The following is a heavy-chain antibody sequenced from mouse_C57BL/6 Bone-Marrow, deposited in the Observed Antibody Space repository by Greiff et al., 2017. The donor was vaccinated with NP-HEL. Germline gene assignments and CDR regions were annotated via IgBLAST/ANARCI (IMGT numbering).Heavy chain of an antibody. V-gene: IGHV1-59*01. D-gene: IGHD1-1*01. CDR1: GYTFTSYW. CDR2: IDPSDSYT. J-gene: IGHJ2*01. Sequence: QVQLQQSGAELVRPGTSVKLSCKASGYTFTSYWMHWVKQRPGQGLEWIGVIDPSDSYTNYNQKFKGKATLTVDTSSSTAYMQRSSLTSEDSAVYYCARERATVVFDYWGQGTTLTVSS. CDR3: ARERATVVFDY.